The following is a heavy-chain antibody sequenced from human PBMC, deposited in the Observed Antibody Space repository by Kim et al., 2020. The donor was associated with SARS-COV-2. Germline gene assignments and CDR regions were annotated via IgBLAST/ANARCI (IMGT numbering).Heavy chain of an antibody. Sequence: GGSLRLSCAASGFTFSNAWMSWVRQAPGKGLEWVGRIKSKTDGGTTDYAAPVKGRFTISRDDSKNTLYLQMNSLKTEDTAVYYCTTGDGSGWAYYYYGMDVWGQGTTVTVSS. J-gene: IGHJ6*02. CDR3: TTGDGSGWAYYYYGMDV. D-gene: IGHD6-19*01. CDR2: IKSKTDGGTT. CDR1: GFTFSNAW. V-gene: IGHV3-15*01.